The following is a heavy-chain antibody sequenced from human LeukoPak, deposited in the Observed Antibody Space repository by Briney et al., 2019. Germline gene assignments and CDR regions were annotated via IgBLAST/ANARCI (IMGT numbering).Heavy chain of an antibody. CDR3: ARDSDYYGSGTLDY. CDR1: GGTFSSYA. Sequence: ASVKVSCKASGGTFSSYAISWVRQAPGQGLEWMGGIIPIFGTANYAQKFQGRVTITTDESTSTAYMELSSLRSEDTAVYYCARDSDYYGSGTLDYWGQGTLVTVSS. J-gene: IGHJ4*02. CDR2: IIPIFGTA. D-gene: IGHD3-10*01. V-gene: IGHV1-69*05.